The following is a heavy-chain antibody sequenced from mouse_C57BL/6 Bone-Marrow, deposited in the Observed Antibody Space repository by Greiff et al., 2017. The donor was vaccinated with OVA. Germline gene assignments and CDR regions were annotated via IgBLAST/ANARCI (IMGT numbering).Heavy chain of an antibody. D-gene: IGHD1-1*01. V-gene: IGHV1-55*01. Sequence: QVHVKQPGAELVKPGASVKMSCKASGYTFTSYWITWVKQRPGQGLEWIGDIYPGSGSTNYNEKFKSKATLTVDTSSSTAYMQLSSLTSEDSAVYYCARGPYYGRYYYAMDYWGQGTSVTVSS. CDR3: ARGPYYGRYYYAMDY. J-gene: IGHJ4*01. CDR1: GYTFTSYW. CDR2: IYPGSGST.